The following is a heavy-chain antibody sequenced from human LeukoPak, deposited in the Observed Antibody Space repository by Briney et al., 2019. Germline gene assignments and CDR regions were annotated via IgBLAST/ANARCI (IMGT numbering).Heavy chain of an antibody. V-gene: IGHV4-39*01. CDR3: ARGYLMTTVRTGRFNNWFDP. CDR1: GGSISSSTHY. Sequence: SETLSLTCTVSGGSISSSTHYWGWIRQPPGKGLEWIGSFRYSGSTYHNPSLESRITISVDTSKNQFFLKLSSVTAADTAVYYCARGYLMTTVRTGRFNNWFDPWGQGTLVTVSS. J-gene: IGHJ5*02. D-gene: IGHD4-17*01. CDR2: FRYSGST.